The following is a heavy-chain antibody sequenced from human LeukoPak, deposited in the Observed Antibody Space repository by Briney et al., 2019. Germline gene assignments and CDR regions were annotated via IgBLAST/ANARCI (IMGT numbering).Heavy chain of an antibody. J-gene: IGHJ4*02. CDR1: GYTFTTYG. Sequence: ASVKVSCKASGYTFTTYGISWVRQAPGQGLEWMGWISVYYDNTNYAQKFQGRVTMTRDTSTNTAYMELRGLRSDDTAVYYCARVPNYYDSSDCHPWYLDYWGQGTLVTVSS. D-gene: IGHD3-22*01. CDR3: ARVPNYYDSSDCHPWYLDY. CDR2: ISVYYDNT. V-gene: IGHV1-18*01.